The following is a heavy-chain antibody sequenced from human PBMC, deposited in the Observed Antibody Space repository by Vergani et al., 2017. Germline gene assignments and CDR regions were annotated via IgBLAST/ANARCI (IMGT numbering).Heavy chain of an antibody. CDR1: GFTFSSHG. D-gene: IGHD1-1*01. J-gene: IGHJ5*01. CDR2: SWYDGSNK. Sequence: QVQLVESEGGVVQPGRSLTLSCVASGFTFSSHGMHWVRQAPGKGLEWVAVSWYDGSNKYYGDSVKGRFTISRDNSKNTLYLQMNSLRVEDTAVYYCARWGNEKRRDSWGQGTLVTVSS. V-gene: IGHV3-33*01. CDR3: ARWGNEKRRDS.